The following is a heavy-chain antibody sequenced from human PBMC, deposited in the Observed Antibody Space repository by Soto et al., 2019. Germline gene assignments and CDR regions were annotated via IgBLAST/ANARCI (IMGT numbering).Heavy chain of an antibody. J-gene: IGHJ4*02. Sequence: EVQLLESEGGLVQPAGSLRLSCVVSGFTFSSYAMNWVRQAPGKGLEWVSSISGSGGTTYYADSVKGRFTISRDNSKNTLYLQMNSLRVEDTATYYCAKPLYSYGLIDYWGQGTLVTVSS. CDR3: AKPLYSYGLIDY. CDR1: GFTFSSYA. V-gene: IGHV3-23*01. CDR2: ISGSGGTT. D-gene: IGHD5-18*01.